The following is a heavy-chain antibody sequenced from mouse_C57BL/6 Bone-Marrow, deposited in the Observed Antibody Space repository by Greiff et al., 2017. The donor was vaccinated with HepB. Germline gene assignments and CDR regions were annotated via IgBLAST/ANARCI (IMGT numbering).Heavy chain of an antibody. J-gene: IGHJ1*03. CDR1: VYTFTSYW. V-gene: IGHV1-59*01. CDR2: IDPSDSYT. CDR3: ARGFIVFDV. Sequence: QVQLQQPGAELVRPGTSVKLSCKASVYTFTSYWMHWVKQRPGQGLEWIGVIDPSDSYTNYNQKFKGKATLTVDTSSSTAYMQLSSLTSEDSAVYYCARGFIVFDVWGTGTTVTVSS. D-gene: IGHD1-2*01.